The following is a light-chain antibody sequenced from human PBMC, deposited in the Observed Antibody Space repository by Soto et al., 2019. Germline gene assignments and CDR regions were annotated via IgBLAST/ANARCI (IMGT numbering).Light chain of an antibody. CDR2: DAS. V-gene: IGKV1-33*01. CDR1: QDIRKY. CDR3: QQYDNLPMT. J-gene: IGKJ5*01. Sequence: DIQMTQSPSSLSASVGDRVTITCQASQDIRKYLNWYQQKPGKAPKLLIYDASNLETGVTSRFSGSGSGTDFTFTISGLQPEVIGKYYCQQYDNLPMTFGQGTRLEIK.